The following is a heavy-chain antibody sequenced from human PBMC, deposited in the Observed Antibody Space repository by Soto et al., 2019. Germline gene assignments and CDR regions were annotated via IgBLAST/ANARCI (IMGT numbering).Heavy chain of an antibody. V-gene: IGHV1-8*01. CDR2: MNPNSGNT. CDR1: GYTFTSYD. J-gene: IGHJ4*02. D-gene: IGHD6-13*01. Sequence: ASVKVSCKASGYTFTSYDINWVRQATGQGLEWMGWMNPNSGNTGYAQKLQGRVTMTRNTSISTAYMELSRLRSDDTAVYYCARDRGIAPNLFDYWGQGTLVTVSS. CDR3: ARDRGIAPNLFDY.